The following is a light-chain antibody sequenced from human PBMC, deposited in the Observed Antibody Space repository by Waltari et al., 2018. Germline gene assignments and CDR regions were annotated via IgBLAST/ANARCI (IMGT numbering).Light chain of an antibody. J-gene: IGLJ3*02. V-gene: IGLV3-21*04. Sequence: SYVLPQPSSVSVAPGKTARITCGGSNIGSRTVHWHQQKPGQAPVLVFYYDRDRPSGIPERFSGSNSGNTATLTISRVEVGDEADYYCQVWDSSSDHWVFGGGTKLTVL. CDR2: YDR. CDR1: NIGSRT. CDR3: QVWDSSSDHWV.